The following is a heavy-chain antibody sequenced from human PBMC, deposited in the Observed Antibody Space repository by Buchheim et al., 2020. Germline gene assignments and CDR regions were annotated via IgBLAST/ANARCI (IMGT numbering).Heavy chain of an antibody. CDR1: GGSISSSSYY. D-gene: IGHD3-10*01. CDR2: IYYSGST. V-gene: IGHV4-39*07. Sequence: QLQLQESGPGLVKPSETLSLTCTVSGGSISSSSYYWGWIRQPPGKGLEWIGSIYYSGSTYYHPSLKSRVTISVDTSKNQFSLKLSSVTAADTAVYYCARDIGYYYGSGANSYYYYGMDVWGQGTT. J-gene: IGHJ6*02. CDR3: ARDIGYYYGSGANSYYYYGMDV.